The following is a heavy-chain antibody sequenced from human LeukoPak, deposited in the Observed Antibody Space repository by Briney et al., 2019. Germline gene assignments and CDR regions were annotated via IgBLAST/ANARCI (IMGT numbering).Heavy chain of an antibody. CDR3: ARDGASIDDQYYGLDV. Sequence: PGGSLRLSCVASGFTFGSYAMSWVRQAPGKGLESVSSIRSNSRGINYADSVKGRFTISRDNDKNTVFLEMNSLRAEDTAVYYCARDGASIDDQYYGLDVWGQGTTVTVSS. CDR2: IRSNSRGI. J-gene: IGHJ6*02. D-gene: IGHD1-1*01. V-gene: IGHV3-21*06. CDR1: GFTFGSYA.